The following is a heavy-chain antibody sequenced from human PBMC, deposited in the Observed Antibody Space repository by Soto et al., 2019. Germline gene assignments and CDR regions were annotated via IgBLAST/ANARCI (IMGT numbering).Heavy chain of an antibody. CDR1: GGSISSGGYY. J-gene: IGHJ6*02. D-gene: IGHD6-13*01. V-gene: IGHV4-30-4*08. CDR2: IYYSGST. CDR3: ARDGAAADYYYYYGMDV. Sequence: SETLSLTCTVSGGSISSGGYYWSWIRQHPGKGLEWIGYIYYSGSTYYNPSLKSRVTISVDTSKNQFSLKLSSVTAADTAVYYCARDGAAADYYYYYGMDVWGQGTTVTVSS.